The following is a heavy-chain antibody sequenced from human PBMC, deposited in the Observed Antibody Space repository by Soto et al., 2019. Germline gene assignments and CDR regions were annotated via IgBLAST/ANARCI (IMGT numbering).Heavy chain of an antibody. Sequence: ASVKVSCKASGYTFTSYGISWVRQAPGQGLEWMGWISAYNGNTNYAQKLQGRVTMTTDTSTSTAYMELRSLRSDDTAVYYCARGMVRGVSLVGRYAFEIWGQATMVTVSS. V-gene: IGHV1-18*01. CDR2: ISAYNGNT. CDR3: ARGMVRGVSLVGRYAFEI. J-gene: IGHJ3*02. D-gene: IGHD3-10*01. CDR1: GYTFTSYG.